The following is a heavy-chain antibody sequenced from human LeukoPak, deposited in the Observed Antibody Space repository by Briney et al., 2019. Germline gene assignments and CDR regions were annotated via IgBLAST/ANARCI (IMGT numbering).Heavy chain of an antibody. CDR2: ISGSGGTT. CDR1: GFNFSDYA. D-gene: IGHD4-11*01. J-gene: IGHJ5*02. Sequence: GGSLRLSCVASGFNFSDYAMNWVRQAPGKGLEWVSAISGSGGTTHYADSVKGRFAISRDNSKNTLSLQMSHLRHEDTARYYCAKDRYSNYGNWFDPWGQGTQVTV. CDR3: AKDRYSNYGNWFDP. V-gene: IGHV3-23*01.